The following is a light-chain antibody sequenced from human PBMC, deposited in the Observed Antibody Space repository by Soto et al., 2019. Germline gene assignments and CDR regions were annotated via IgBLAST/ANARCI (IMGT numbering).Light chain of an antibody. J-gene: IGLJ3*02. CDR3: CSYGGSYTWV. CDR2: DVS. Sequence: QSVLTQARSVSGSPGQSVTISCTGTSGDVGGYNFFSWYQQHPGNAPKLMIFDVSQQPSGVPDRFSGSKSGNTASLTISGLQAEDEADYYCCSYGGSYTWVFGGGTKLTVL. V-gene: IGLV2-11*01. CDR1: SGDVGGYNF.